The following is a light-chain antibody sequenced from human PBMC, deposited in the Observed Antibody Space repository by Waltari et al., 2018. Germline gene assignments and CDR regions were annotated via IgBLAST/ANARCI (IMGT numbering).Light chain of an antibody. V-gene: IGKV4-1*01. Sequence: DIVMTQSPDSLAVSLGERATINCKSRQSVLYSPQNNNYFAWYPQKPGQPPKLLLYCACTRDTGVPDRVSSSGSGTDFTLTIDSLQSEDVAVYFCQQYDSTPYTFGQGTKLEIK. CDR1: QSVLYSPQNNNY. CDR3: QQYDSTPYT. CDR2: CAC. J-gene: IGKJ2*01.